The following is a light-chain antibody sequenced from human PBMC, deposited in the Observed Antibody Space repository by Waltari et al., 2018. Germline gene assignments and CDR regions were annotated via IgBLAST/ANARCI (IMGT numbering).Light chain of an antibody. CDR2: KVS. V-gene: IGKV2D-29*02. J-gene: IGKJ1*01. Sequence: DIVLTQSPLSLPVTPGEPASISCGSRQSLLHSNGHTYLHWFLQKTGPSPRLLISKVSTRESGVPERCSGSGSGKDFTLKISRVEPEEVGVYYCMQSTKDRTFGQGTKVEIK. CDR1: QSLLHSNGHTY. CDR3: MQSTKDRT.